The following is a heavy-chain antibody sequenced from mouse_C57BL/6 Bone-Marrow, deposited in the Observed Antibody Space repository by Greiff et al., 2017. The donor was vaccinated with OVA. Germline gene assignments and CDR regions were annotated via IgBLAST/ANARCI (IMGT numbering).Heavy chain of an antibody. J-gene: IGHJ3*01. CDR3: ARKVYYYGSWFAY. CDR1: GYSFTGYY. V-gene: IGHV1-42*01. D-gene: IGHD1-1*01. Sequence: EVQLQQSGPELVKPGASVKISCKASGYSFTGYYMNWVKQSPEKSLEWIGEINPSTGGTTYNQKFKAKATLTVDKSSSTAYMQLKSLTSEDSAVYYCARKVYYYGSWFAYWGQGTLVTVSA. CDR2: INPSTGGT.